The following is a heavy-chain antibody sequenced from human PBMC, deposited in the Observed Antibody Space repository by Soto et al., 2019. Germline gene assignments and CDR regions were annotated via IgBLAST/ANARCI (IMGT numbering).Heavy chain of an antibody. J-gene: IGHJ5*02. Sequence: QVQQVQSGAEVKRPGASAKVSCKASGYTFTSYGFSWVRQAPGQGLEWMGWISAYDGSTNYAQKFQGRVTMTTDTSTSTAYMELKSLRSDDTAVYYCARHNSQCPNWFDPWGQGTLVTVSS. D-gene: IGHD1-1*01. CDR2: ISAYDGST. CDR3: ARHNSQCPNWFDP. CDR1: GYTFTSYG. V-gene: IGHV1-18*01.